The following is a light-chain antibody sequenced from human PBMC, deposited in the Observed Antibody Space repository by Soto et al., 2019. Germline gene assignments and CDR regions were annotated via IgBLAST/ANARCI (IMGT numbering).Light chain of an antibody. CDR3: QLRSNWPPT. CDR2: DAS. V-gene: IGKV3-11*01. CDR1: QSVSSY. J-gene: IGKJ1*01. Sequence: EIVLTQSPATLSLSPGERATLSCRASQSVSSYLAWYQQKPGQAPRLLIYDASNRAPGIPARFSGSGSGTDFALTISSREPGDVAVYYCQLRSNWPPTFGQGTKVEIK.